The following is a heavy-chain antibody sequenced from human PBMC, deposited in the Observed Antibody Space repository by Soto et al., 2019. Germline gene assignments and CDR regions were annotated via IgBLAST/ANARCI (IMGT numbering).Heavy chain of an antibody. Sequence: AETLSLSCAVYVGSSSSNKRWSCVRQPPGKGLEWIGEIYHSGSTNYNPSLKSRVTISLDKSKNQFSLKLTSVTAADSAVYYCARDDHIVVVPTSLGAMDVWGQGTTVTVSS. CDR3: ARDDHIVVVPTSLGAMDV. J-gene: IGHJ6*02. CDR2: IYHSGST. CDR1: VGSSSSNKR. V-gene: IGHV4-4*02. D-gene: IGHD2-2*01.